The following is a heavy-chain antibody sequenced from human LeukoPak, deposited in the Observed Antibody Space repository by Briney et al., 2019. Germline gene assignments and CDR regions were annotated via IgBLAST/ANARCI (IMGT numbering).Heavy chain of an antibody. CDR2: INHSGST. CDR1: GGSFSGYY. Sequence: KPSETLSLACAVYGGSFSGYYWSWIRQPPGRGLEWIGEINHSGSTNYNPSLKSRVTISVDTSKNQFSLKLSSVTAADTAVYYCARELIAAAGRGGFFDYWGQGTLVTVSS. J-gene: IGHJ4*02. V-gene: IGHV4-34*01. CDR3: ARELIAAAGRGGFFDY. D-gene: IGHD6-13*01.